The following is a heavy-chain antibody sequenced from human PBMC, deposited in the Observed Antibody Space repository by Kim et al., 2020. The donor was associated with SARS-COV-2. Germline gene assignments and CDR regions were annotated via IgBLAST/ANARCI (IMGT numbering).Heavy chain of an antibody. Sequence: SETLSLTCAVYGGSFSGYYWSWIRQPPGKGLEWIGEINHSGSTNYNPSLKSRVTISVDTSKNQFSLKLSSVTAADTAVYYCALGSRAVAGIPFDYWGQGTLVTVSS. CDR1: GGSFSGYY. V-gene: IGHV4-34*01. D-gene: IGHD6-19*01. CDR2: INHSGST. J-gene: IGHJ4*02. CDR3: ALGSRAVAGIPFDY.